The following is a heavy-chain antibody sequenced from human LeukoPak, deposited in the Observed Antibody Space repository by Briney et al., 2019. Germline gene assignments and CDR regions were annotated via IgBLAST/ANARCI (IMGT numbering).Heavy chain of an antibody. CDR3: ARGGVYDYLFDY. CDR2: INPNGGDT. Sequence: ASVKVSCKASGYTFPSYYIHWVRQAPGQGLEWMGWINPNGGDTNYAQNFQGRVTMTRDTSISTASMELSSLRSDDTAVYYCARGGVYDYLFDYWGQGTLVTVSS. D-gene: IGHD5/OR15-5a*01. CDR1: GYTFPSYY. J-gene: IGHJ4*02. V-gene: IGHV1-2*02.